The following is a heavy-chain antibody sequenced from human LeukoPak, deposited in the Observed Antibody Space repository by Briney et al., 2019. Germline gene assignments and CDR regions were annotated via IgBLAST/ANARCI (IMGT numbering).Heavy chain of an antibody. J-gene: IGHJ4*02. V-gene: IGHV4-39*07. Sequence: SETLSLTCIVSGGSISSDSYYWNWIRQPPGKGLEWIGSIHYSGSTYYNPSLKSRVTISVDTSKNQFSLKLSSVTAADTAVYYCARGIVVVTAANFDYWGQGTLVTVSS. D-gene: IGHD2-21*02. CDR3: ARGIVVVTAANFDY. CDR1: GGSISSDSYY. CDR2: IHYSGST.